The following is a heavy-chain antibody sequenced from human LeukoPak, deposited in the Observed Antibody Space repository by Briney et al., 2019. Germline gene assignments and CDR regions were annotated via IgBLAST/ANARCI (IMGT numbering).Heavy chain of an antibody. Sequence: SETLSLTCTVSGGSISSLYWSWIRQPAGKGLEWIGRIYTSANTNYSPSFKSRATISIDRSKNQFSLNLPSVTAADTAVYYCARDRIWNDAGHDPFDIWGQGTMVTVSS. CDR1: GGSISSLY. V-gene: IGHV4-4*07. CDR3: ARDRIWNDAGHDPFDI. CDR2: IYTSANT. D-gene: IGHD1-1*01. J-gene: IGHJ3*02.